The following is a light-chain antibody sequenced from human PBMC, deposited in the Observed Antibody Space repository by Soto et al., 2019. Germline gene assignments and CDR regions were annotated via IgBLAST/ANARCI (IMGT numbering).Light chain of an antibody. Sequence: QSALTQPASVSGSPGQSITISCTGTNSDIGAYNYVSWYQQRPGKAPKLMIYDVNKRPSGVSNRFSGSKSGNTASLTISGLQAEDEADFCCTSYTTSNTLVFGGGTKLTVL. J-gene: IGLJ3*02. CDR2: DVN. V-gene: IGLV2-14*01. CDR1: NSDIGAYNY. CDR3: TSYTTSNTLV.